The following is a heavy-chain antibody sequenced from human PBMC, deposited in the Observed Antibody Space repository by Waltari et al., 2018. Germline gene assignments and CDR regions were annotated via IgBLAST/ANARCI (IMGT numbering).Heavy chain of an antibody. V-gene: IGHV5-51*01. CDR1: GYSFTSYW. D-gene: IGHD6-19*01. J-gene: IGHJ2*01. Sequence: EVQLVQSGAEVKKPGESLKTYCTGSGYSFTSYWIGWVRTLPGKGLEWMGIIYPGDSDTRYSPSFQGQVTISADKSISTAYLQWSSLKASDTAMYYCARRIAVAGTTGYWYFDLWGRGTLVTVSS. CDR2: IYPGDSDT. CDR3: ARRIAVAGTTGYWYFDL.